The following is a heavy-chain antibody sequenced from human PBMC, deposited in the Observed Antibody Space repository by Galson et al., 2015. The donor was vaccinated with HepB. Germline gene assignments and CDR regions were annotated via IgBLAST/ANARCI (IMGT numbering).Heavy chain of an antibody. Sequence: SLRLSCAASGFTFSSYGMHWVRQAPGKGLEWVAVISYDGSNKYYADSVKGRFTISRDNSKNTLYPQMNSLRAEDTAVYYCARDRFPPYYYDSSGYPDYWGQGTLVTVSS. CDR1: GFTFSSYG. V-gene: IGHV3-30*03. CDR2: ISYDGSNK. CDR3: ARDRFPPYYYDSSGYPDY. J-gene: IGHJ4*02. D-gene: IGHD3-22*01.